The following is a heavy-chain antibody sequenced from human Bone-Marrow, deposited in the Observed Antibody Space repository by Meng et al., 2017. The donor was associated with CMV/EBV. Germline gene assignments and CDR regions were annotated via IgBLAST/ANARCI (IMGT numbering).Heavy chain of an antibody. CDR3: ARDSRFLDAFDI. V-gene: IGHV3-74*01. CDR1: GFTFSSYW. D-gene: IGHD3-3*01. Sequence: GESLKISCAASGFTFSSYWMHWVRQAPGKGLVWVSRINSDGSSTSYADSVKGRFTISRDNAKNTLYLQMNRLRAEDTAVYYCARDSRFLDAFDIWGQGTMVTGSS. J-gene: IGHJ3*02. CDR2: INSDGSST.